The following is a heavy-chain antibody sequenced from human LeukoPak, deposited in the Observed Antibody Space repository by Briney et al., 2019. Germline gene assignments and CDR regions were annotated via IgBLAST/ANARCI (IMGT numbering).Heavy chain of an antibody. CDR3: ARAFIAAAYLKRRPNWFDP. CDR1: GYTFTGYY. V-gene: IGHV1-2*02. Sequence: ASVKVSCKASGYTFTGYYMHWVRQAPGQGLEWMGWINPNSGGTNYAQKFQGRVTMTRDTSISTAYMELSRLRSDDTAVYYCARAFIAAAYLKRRPNWFDPWGQGTLVTVSS. J-gene: IGHJ5*02. D-gene: IGHD6-13*01. CDR2: INPNSGGT.